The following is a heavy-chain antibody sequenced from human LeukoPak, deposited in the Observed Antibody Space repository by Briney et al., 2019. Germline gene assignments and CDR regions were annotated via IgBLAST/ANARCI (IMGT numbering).Heavy chain of an antibody. D-gene: IGHD3-3*01. CDR2: ISSDGITT. V-gene: IGHV3-74*01. CDR1: GFTFSSSW. CDR3: ARMEVA. Sequence: GGSLRLSCAASGFTFSSSWMHWVRQVPGKGLVWVSRISSDGITTNYADSVKGRFTISRDNAKNTVYLQMSSLRAEDTAVYYCARMEVAWGQGTIVTVSS. J-gene: IGHJ3*01.